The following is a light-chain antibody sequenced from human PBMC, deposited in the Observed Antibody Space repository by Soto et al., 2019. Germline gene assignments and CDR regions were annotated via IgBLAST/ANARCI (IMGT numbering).Light chain of an antibody. Sequence: DIVMTQSPLSLPVTPGEPDSISCRSSQSLLHSNGYNYLDWYLQKPGQSPQLLIYLGSNRASGVPDRFSGSGSGTDFTLKISRVEAEDVGVYYCMQALQTPLITFGQGTRLEIK. CDR3: MQALQTPLIT. CDR2: LGS. CDR1: QSLLHSNGYNY. J-gene: IGKJ5*01. V-gene: IGKV2-28*01.